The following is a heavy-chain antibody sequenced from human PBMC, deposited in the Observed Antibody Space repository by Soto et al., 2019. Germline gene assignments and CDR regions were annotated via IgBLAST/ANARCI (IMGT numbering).Heavy chain of an antibody. V-gene: IGHV3-23*01. Sequence: GSLRLSCAASGFTFSSYALSWVRQAPGKGLEWVSSIRGGGATTFYVDSVKGRFTISRDDSNNMLYLQMNSLRVEDTAVYHCAKDPEYNLQGRFGPWGRGTLVTVSS. J-gene: IGHJ5*02. CDR2: IRGGGATT. CDR3: AKDPEYNLQGRFGP. D-gene: IGHD1-1*01. CDR1: GFTFSSYA.